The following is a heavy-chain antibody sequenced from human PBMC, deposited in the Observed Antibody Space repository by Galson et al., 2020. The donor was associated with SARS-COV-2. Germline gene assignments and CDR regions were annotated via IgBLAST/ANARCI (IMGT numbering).Heavy chain of an antibody. J-gene: IGHJ4*02. CDR1: GVSVNSDDSY. V-gene: IGHV4-31*03. CDR2: IFYSGFT. CDR3: ASGLGGDY. D-gene: IGHD1-26*01. Sequence: SETLSLTCTVSGVSVNSDDSYWSWIRQHPEKGLEWIGYIFYSGFTYFSPSFKSRLNMSLDSSKNQFSLKLNAVTAADTAVYYCASGLGGDYWGPGTLVTVSS.